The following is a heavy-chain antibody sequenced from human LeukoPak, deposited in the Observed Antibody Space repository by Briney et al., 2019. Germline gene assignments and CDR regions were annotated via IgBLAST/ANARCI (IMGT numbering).Heavy chain of an antibody. J-gene: IGHJ4*02. D-gene: IGHD2-15*01. CDR2: ISAYNGNT. CDR3: ATHLGGYCSGGSCYYFDY. V-gene: IGHV1-18*01. CDR1: GYTFTSYG. Sequence: ASVKVSCKASGYTFTSYGISWVRQAPGQGLEWMGWISAYNGNTNYARKLQGRVTMTTDTSTSTAYMELRSLRSDDTAVYYCATHLGGYCSGGSCYYFDYWGQGTLVTVSS.